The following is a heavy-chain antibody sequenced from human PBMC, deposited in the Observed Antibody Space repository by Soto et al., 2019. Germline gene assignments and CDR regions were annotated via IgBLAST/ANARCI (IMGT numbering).Heavy chain of an antibody. CDR2: ISSSATNT. V-gene: IGHV3-48*01. CDR1: GLTFSALS. D-gene: IGHD6-19*01. J-gene: IGHJ4*02. Sequence: GGPLIHSGAASGLTFSALSMNWVRQAPGKGLEWVSYISSSATNTHYADSVKGRFTISRDNAKNSLYLQMNSLRAEDTAVYYYVNSGWSYWGQGTLVTVSS. CDR3: VNSGWSY.